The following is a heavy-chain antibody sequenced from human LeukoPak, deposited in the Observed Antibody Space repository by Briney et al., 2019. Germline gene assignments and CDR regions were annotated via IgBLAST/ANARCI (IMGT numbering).Heavy chain of an antibody. CDR1: GDSIRNYY. CDR2: THHSGRT. V-gene: IGHV4-59*01. J-gene: IGHJ5*02. Sequence: SETLSLTCSVSGDSIRNYYWNWVRQPPGKSLEWIGYTHHSGRTYYNPSLTSRVTMSVDTSKNQFSLKLSSVTAADTAVYYCARRYYPSGFDPWGQGTLVTVSS. CDR3: ARRYYPSGFDP. D-gene: IGHD3-10*01.